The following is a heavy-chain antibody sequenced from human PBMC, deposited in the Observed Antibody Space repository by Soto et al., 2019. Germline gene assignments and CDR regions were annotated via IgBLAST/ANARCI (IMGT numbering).Heavy chain of an antibody. CDR1: GFTFSGSA. Sequence: EVQLVESGGGLVQPGGSLKLSCAASGFTFSGSAMDWVRQASGKGLEWVGRIRSKANSYATAYVVSGKGRFTISRDESRNTAYLQMNSLQTEDTAVYSCARGVYDFWTGHTKGLGYWGQGTVVTVSS. CDR2: IRSKANSYAT. V-gene: IGHV3-73*02. CDR3: ARGVYDFWTGHTKGLGY. J-gene: IGHJ4*02. D-gene: IGHD3-3*01.